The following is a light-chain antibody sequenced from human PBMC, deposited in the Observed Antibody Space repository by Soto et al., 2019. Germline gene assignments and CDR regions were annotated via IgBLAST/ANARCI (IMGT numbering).Light chain of an antibody. Sequence: EIVMTQSPATLSVSPGERATLSCRASQSVSSSLAWYQQKPGQAPRLLIYGASTRATGIPGRFSGSGSGTEFTLTISILQSEYFAVYYCQQYNNWPPYTFGQGTKLEIK. CDR1: QSVSSS. CDR3: QQYNNWPPYT. CDR2: GAS. J-gene: IGKJ2*01. V-gene: IGKV3-15*01.